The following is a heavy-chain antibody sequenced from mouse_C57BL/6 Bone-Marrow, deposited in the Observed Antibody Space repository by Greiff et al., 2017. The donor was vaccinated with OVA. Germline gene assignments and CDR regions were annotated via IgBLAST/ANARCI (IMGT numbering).Heavy chain of an antibody. CDR1: GYTFRSYG. D-gene: IGHD2-2*01. V-gene: IGHV1-81*01. CDR2: IYPRSGDT. CDR3: AIGLWLSWLAY. Sequence: VQLQQSGAELARPGASVKLSCKASGYTFRSYGISWVKQRTGQGLEWIGEIYPRSGDTYYNEKFKGKATLTADKSSSTAYMELRSLTSEGSAVYVSAIGLWLSWLAYWGQGTLVTVSA. J-gene: IGHJ3*01.